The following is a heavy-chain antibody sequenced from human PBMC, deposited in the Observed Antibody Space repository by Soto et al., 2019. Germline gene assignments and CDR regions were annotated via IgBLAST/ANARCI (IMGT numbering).Heavy chain of an antibody. Sequence: SETLSLTCAVYGGSFSGYYWSWIRQPPGKGLEWIGEINHSGSTNYNPSLKSRVTISVDTSKNQFSLKLSSVTAADTAVYYCARRLRFLEWLGFDYWGQGTLVTVSS. CDR2: INHSGST. CDR1: GGSFSGYY. J-gene: IGHJ4*02. D-gene: IGHD3-3*01. CDR3: ARRLRFLEWLGFDY. V-gene: IGHV4-34*01.